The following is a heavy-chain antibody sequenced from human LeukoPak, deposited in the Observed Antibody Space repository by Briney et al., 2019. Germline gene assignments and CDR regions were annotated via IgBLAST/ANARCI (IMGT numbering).Heavy chain of an antibody. CDR1: GFTFSSYA. Sequence: GGSLRLSCAASGFTFSSYAMHWVRQAPGKGLEYVSAISSNGSSTYYANSVKGRFTISRDNSKNTLYLQMGSLRAEDMAVYYCARVFSSGYSFDYWGQGTLVTVSS. CDR2: ISSNGSST. J-gene: IGHJ4*02. V-gene: IGHV3-64*01. CDR3: ARVFSSGYSFDY. D-gene: IGHD3-22*01.